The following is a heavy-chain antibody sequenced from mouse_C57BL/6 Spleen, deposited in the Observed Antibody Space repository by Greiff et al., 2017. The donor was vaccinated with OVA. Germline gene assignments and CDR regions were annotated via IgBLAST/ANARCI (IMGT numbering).Heavy chain of an antibody. CDR1: GYTFTDYY. CDR2: IYPGSGNT. D-gene: IGHD1-1*01. Sequence: QVQLKESGAELVRPGASVKLSCKASGYTFTDYYINWVKQRPGQGLEWIARIYPGSGNTYYNEKFKGKATLTAEKSSSTAYMQLSSLTSEDSAVYFCARRGSSHYFDYWGQGTTLTVSS. V-gene: IGHV1-76*01. CDR3: ARRGSSHYFDY. J-gene: IGHJ2*01.